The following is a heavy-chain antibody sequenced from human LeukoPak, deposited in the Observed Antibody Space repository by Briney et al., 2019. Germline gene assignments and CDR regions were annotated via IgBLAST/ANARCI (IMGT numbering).Heavy chain of an antibody. CDR3: AVSTVTTEVNDAFDI. CDR1: GGSFSGYY. CDR2: INHSGST. J-gene: IGHJ3*02. D-gene: IGHD4-17*01. V-gene: IGHV4-34*01. Sequence: SETLSLTCAVYGGSFSGYYWSWIRQPPGKGLEWIGEINHSGSTNYNPSLKSRVTISVDTSKNQFSLKLSSVTAADTAVYYCAVSTVTTEVNDAFDIWGQGTMVTVSS.